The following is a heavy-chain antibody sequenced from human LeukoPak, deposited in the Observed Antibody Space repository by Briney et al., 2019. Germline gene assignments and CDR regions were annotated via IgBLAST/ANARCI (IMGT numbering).Heavy chain of an antibody. J-gene: IGHJ4*02. D-gene: IGHD1-1*01. V-gene: IGHV3-11*04. CDR1: GFTFSDYY. Sequence: GGSLRLSCAASGFTFSDYYMSWIRQAPGKGLEWVSYISSSGSTIYYADSVKGRFTFSRDNAKNSLYLQMNSLRAEDTAVYYCARIKTTQIELFDYWGQGTLVTVSS. CDR3: ARIKTTQIELFDY. CDR2: ISSSGSTI.